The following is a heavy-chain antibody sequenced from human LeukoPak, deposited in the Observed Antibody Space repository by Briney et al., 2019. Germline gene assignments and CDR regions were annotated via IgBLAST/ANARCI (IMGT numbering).Heavy chain of an antibody. CDR3: VKRASGASDKHFDY. Sequence: PGGSLRLSCAASGFPFSSSAMTWVRQAAGKGLEWVSTITAGGGGTYYADSVKGRFTISRDNSKNTLYLQMNSLRGEDTAVYSCVKRASGASDKHFDYWGRGTLVTVSS. J-gene: IGHJ4*02. CDR2: ITAGGGGT. V-gene: IGHV3-23*01. CDR1: GFPFSSSA. D-gene: IGHD4/OR15-4a*01.